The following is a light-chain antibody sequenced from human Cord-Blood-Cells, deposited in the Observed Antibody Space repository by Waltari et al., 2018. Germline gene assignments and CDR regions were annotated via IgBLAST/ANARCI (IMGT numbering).Light chain of an antibody. Sequence: SYELTQPPSVSVSPGQTASLTCSGDKLGDKYAFWYQQKPGQSPVLVIYQDSKRPSGIPERFSGSNSGNTATLTISGTQAMDEADYYCQAWDSSTANYVFGTGTKVTVL. CDR1: KLGDKY. J-gene: IGLJ1*01. V-gene: IGLV3-1*01. CDR3: QAWDSSTANYV. CDR2: QDS.